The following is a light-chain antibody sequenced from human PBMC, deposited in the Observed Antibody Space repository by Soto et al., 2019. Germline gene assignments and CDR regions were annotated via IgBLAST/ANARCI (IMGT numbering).Light chain of an antibody. CDR1: SSDVGGYNY. V-gene: IGLV2-14*01. J-gene: IGLJ1*01. Sequence: QSVLTQPASVPGSPGQSITISCTGTSSDVGGYNYVSWYLQHPGKAPKLMIYDVSNRPSGVSNRFSGSKSGNTASLTISGLQAEDEADYYCSSHTSSSTSYVFGTGTKVTVL. CDR2: DVS. CDR3: SSHTSSSTSYV.